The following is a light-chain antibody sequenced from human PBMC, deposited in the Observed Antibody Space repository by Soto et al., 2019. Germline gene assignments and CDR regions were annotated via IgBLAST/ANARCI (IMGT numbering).Light chain of an antibody. CDR1: QSVSSSH. V-gene: IGKV3D-20*02. CDR3: HQRTNWPSIT. CDR2: GAS. J-gene: IGKJ5*01. Sequence: EIVLTQSPGTLSLSPGDRATLSCRASQSVSSSHLAWYQHKPGQAPRLLIYGASNRATGISARISGSGSGRDFSLIINSLEPEDSAVYYCHQRTNWPSITFGQGTRLEI.